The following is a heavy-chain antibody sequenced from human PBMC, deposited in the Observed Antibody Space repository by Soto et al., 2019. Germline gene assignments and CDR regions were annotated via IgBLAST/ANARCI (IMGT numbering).Heavy chain of an antibody. Sequence: QVQLVQSGAEVKKPGASVKVSCAASGYPFSAFDINWVRQAGGEGLEWMGWMNPDSGDTAFAQRFQDRITMTRSTSISTAYMELSRLTSDDTAVYFCVRQPGGVATPGVDYWGQGTLVIVSS. J-gene: IGHJ4*02. CDR2: MNPDSGDT. V-gene: IGHV1-8*01. CDR1: GYPFSAFD. D-gene: IGHD2-15*01. CDR3: VRQPGGVATPGVDY.